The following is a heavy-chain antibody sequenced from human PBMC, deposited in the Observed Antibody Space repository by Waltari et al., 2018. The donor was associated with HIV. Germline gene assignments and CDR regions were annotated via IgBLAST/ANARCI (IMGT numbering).Heavy chain of an antibody. CDR3: AREKGSSGGCCYGMDV. D-gene: IGHD6-25*01. J-gene: IGHJ6*02. V-gene: IGHV3-33*01. Sequence: QAELVESGGGVEQPGRPLRLPIAAYGRHFIVYGRDWGGQGPGGGVELYVNMCDDGKKIHYADSVNVRFTISRDNSKNTVYRLFISLRVEDTAVYYCAREKGSSGGCCYGMDVWAQGTTVTVTS. CDR1: GRHFIVYG. CDR2: MCDDGKKI.